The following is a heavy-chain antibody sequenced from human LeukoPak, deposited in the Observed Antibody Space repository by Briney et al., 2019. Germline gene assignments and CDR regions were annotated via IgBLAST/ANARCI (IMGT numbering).Heavy chain of an antibody. CDR2: IRYDGSNK. Sequence: PGGSLRLSCATSGFTFSTYGMHWVRQAPGKGLEWVTFIRYDGSNKYYADSVKGRFTISRDNSKNTLYLQMSSLRAEGTAVYFCAKDKDPWKSTSISDFDYWGQGTLVTVSS. CDR3: AKDKDPWKSTSISDFDY. V-gene: IGHV3-30*02. D-gene: IGHD1-1*01. J-gene: IGHJ4*02. CDR1: GFTFSTYG.